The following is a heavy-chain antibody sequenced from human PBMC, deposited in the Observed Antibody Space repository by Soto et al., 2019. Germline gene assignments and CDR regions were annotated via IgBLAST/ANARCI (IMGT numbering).Heavy chain of an antibody. Sequence: SETLSLTCAVSGGSISSGGYSWSWIRQPPGKGLEWIGYIYHSGSTYYNPSLKSRVTISVDTSKNQFSLKLSSVTAADTAVYYCARGRGWYGYYYYGMDVWGQGTTVTVSS. CDR3: ARGRGWYGYYYYGMDV. CDR1: GGSISSGGYS. V-gene: IGHV4-30-2*01. D-gene: IGHD6-19*01. J-gene: IGHJ6*02. CDR2: IYHSGST.